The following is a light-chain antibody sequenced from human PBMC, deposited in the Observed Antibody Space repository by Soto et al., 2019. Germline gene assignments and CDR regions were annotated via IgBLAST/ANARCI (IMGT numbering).Light chain of an antibody. Sequence: QSVLTQPPSASGTPGQRVTISCSGSSSNIGNNNVNWYQQLPGTAPKLLIYSNNQRPSGVPDRFSGAKSGTSASLAISGLQSEDEAHYYCAAWDDSLNGDVFGTGTKVTVL. CDR3: AAWDDSLNGDV. CDR2: SNN. J-gene: IGLJ1*01. V-gene: IGLV1-44*01. CDR1: SSNIGNNN.